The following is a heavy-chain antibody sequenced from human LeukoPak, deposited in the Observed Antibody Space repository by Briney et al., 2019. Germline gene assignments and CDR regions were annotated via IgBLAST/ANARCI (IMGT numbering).Heavy chain of an antibody. D-gene: IGHD3-22*01. CDR2: ISWNSGSI. V-gene: IGHV3-9*01. CDR1: GFTFDDYA. J-gene: IGHJ4*02. CDR3: AKGRYYDSSGYYYFDY. Sequence: GGSLRLSCAASGFTFDDYAMHWVRQAPGKGLEWVSGISWNSGSIGYADSVKGRFTISRDNAKNSLYLQMNSLRAEDTALYYCAKGRYYDSSGYYYFDYWGQGTLVTVSS.